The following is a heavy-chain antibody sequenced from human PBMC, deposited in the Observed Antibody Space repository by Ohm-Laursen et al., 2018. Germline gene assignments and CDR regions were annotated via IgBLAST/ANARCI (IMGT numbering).Heavy chain of an antibody. CDR1: GYTFTGHH. Sequence: SSVKVSCKASGYTFTGHHMHYVRQAPGQGLEWMAWINPNSGVTNYTQKFQGRVTLTRDTSISTAYMELSSLTYDDTAIYYCASGYGYSGLYYFDYWGQGTLVTVSS. J-gene: IGHJ4*02. V-gene: IGHV1-2*02. CDR3: ASGYGYSGLYYFDY. D-gene: IGHD5-24*01. CDR2: INPNSGVT.